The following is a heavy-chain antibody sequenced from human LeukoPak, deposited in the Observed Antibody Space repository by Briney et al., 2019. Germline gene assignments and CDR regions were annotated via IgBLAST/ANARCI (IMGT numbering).Heavy chain of an antibody. Sequence: EASVKVSCKASGYTFNSYYMHWVRQAPGQGLEWMGTINPSGGTTSYAQKFQGRVTMTRDMSTSTVYMGLSSLRSEDTAVYYCARDRGLQDYYMDVWGKGTTVTVSS. V-gene: IGHV1-46*02. J-gene: IGHJ6*03. CDR1: GYTFNSYY. CDR3: ARDRGLQDYYMDV. D-gene: IGHD3/OR15-3a*01. CDR2: INPSGGTT.